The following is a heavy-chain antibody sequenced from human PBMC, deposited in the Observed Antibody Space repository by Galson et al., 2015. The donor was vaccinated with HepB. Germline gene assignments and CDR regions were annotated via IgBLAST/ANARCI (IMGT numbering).Heavy chain of an antibody. J-gene: IGHJ3*02. V-gene: IGHV3-11*06. CDR1: GFTFSDYY. CDR2: ISTSSTYT. D-gene: IGHD2-15*01. Sequence: SLRLSCAASGFTFSDYYMTWIRQAPGKGLEWVSDISTSSTYTRYADSVKGRFTISRDDAKNSLYLQINSLRDDDTDVYYCARVVQGGGFDIWGQGTMVTVSS. CDR3: ARVVQGGGFDI.